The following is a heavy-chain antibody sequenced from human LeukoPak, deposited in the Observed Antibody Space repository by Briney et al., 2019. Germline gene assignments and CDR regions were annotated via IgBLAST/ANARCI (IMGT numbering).Heavy chain of an antibody. CDR2: ISYDGSNK. V-gene: IGHV3-30*18. D-gene: IGHD3-9*01. J-gene: IGHJ4*02. Sequence: GGSLRLSCAASGFTFSSYGMHWVRQAPGKGLEWVAVISYDGSNKYYADSVKGRFTISRDNSKNTLYLQMNSLRAEDTAVYYCAKAALRYFDWLSNFDYWGQGTLVTVSS. CDR3: AKAALRYFDWLSNFDY. CDR1: GFTFSSYG.